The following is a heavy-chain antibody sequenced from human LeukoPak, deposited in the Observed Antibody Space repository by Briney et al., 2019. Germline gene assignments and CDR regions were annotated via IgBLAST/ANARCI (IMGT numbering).Heavy chain of an antibody. CDR2: ISGSGGST. CDR1: GFTFSSYA. Sequence: GGSLRLSCAASGFTFSSYAMSWVRQAPGKGLEWVSAISGSGGSTYYADSVKGRFTISRDNSKNTPYLQMNSLRAEDTAVYYCAKDLKRGGHPYYFDYWGQGTLVPSPQ. CDR3: AKDLKRGGHPYYFDY. D-gene: IGHD1-1*01. V-gene: IGHV3-23*01. J-gene: IGHJ4*02.